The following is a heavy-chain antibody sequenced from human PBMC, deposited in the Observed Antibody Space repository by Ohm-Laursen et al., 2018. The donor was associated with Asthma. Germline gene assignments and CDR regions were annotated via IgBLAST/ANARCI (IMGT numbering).Heavy chain of an antibody. J-gene: IGHJ4*02. Sequence: SLRLPCAASEFTFSLYSMNWVRQAPGKGLEWVAGVSANSGKTRYADSVKGRFTISRDNPKNILYLQMNSLRADDTAVYFCAKDVFAGPNVVVVTAADCWGQGTLVTVSA. D-gene: IGHD2-21*02. CDR3: AKDVFAGPNVVVVTAADC. CDR1: EFTFSLYS. V-gene: IGHV3-23*01. CDR2: VSANSGKT.